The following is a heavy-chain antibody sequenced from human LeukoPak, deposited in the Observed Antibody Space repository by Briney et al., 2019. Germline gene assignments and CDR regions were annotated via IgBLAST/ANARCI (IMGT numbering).Heavy chain of an antibody. CDR1: GFTFSSYE. CDR3: ARDGYNFFAFDI. V-gene: IGHV3-48*03. Sequence: PGGSLRLSCAASGFTFSSYEMNWVRQAPGKGLEWVSYISSSGSTIYYADSMKGRFTISRDNAKNSLYLQMNSLRAEDTAVYYCARDGYNFFAFDIWGQGTMVTVSS. D-gene: IGHD5-24*01. CDR2: ISSSGSTI. J-gene: IGHJ3*02.